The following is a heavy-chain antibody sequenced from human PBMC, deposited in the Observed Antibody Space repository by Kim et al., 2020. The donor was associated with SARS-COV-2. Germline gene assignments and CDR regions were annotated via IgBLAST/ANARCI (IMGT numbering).Heavy chain of an antibody. Sequence: DSVKGRFTISREKSKNTVYLQMNSLRVEDTAVYYCAKGPTTRFHWPWDYRGQGTLVTVSS. V-gene: IGHV3-23*01. D-gene: IGHD1-1*01. J-gene: IGHJ4*02. CDR3: AKGPTTRFHWPWDY.